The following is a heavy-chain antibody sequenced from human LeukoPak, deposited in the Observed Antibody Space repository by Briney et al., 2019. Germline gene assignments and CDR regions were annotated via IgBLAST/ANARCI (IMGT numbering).Heavy chain of an antibody. Sequence: GASVKVSCKASGYTFTNFGISWVRQAPGQGLEWLGWITTYNGNTNYAQKVQDRVTTTSDTSTSTAYMELRSLTSDDTAVYYCARRDCSSSSCHYYYYYMDVWGQGTTVTVSS. V-gene: IGHV1-18*01. CDR2: ITTYNGNT. J-gene: IGHJ6*02. CDR3: ARRDCSSSSCHYYYYYMDV. D-gene: IGHD2-2*01. CDR1: GYTFTNFG.